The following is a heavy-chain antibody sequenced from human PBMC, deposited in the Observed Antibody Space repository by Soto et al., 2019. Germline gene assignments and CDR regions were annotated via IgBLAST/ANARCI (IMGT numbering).Heavy chain of an antibody. CDR3: ARGREEAGGPFDY. V-gene: IGHV4-31*03. CDR2: IYYTGST. Sequence: QVQLQESGPGLVKPSQTLSLTCSVSGASISSGNYYWSWIRQHPGKGLEWIGYIYYTGSTYYNPSLRSRITMSEDMSKTHFSLRLSSVTAADTAVYYCARGREEAGGPFDYWGQGTLVTVSS. CDR1: GASISSGNYY. J-gene: IGHJ4*02. D-gene: IGHD3-10*01.